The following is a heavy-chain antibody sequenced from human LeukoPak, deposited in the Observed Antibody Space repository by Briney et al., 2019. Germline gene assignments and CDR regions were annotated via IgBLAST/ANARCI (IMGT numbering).Heavy chain of an antibody. V-gene: IGHV1-24*01. Sequence: ASVTVSCKVSGYTFTELSMHWVRQAPGKGLEWMGGFDPEDGETIYAQKFQGRVTMTEDTSTDTAYMELSSLRSEDTAVYYCVGLDFDYWGQGTLVTVSS. CDR2: FDPEDGET. CDR3: VGLDFDY. D-gene: IGHD6-19*01. CDR1: GYTFTELS. J-gene: IGHJ4*02.